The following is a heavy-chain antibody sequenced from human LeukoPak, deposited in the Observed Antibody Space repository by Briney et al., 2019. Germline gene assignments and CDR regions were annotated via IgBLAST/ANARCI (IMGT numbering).Heavy chain of an antibody. CDR1: GGSISSSSYY. CDR3: ARTWIQLYNWFDP. V-gene: IGHV4-39*01. CDR2: SYYSGST. D-gene: IGHD5-18*01. J-gene: IGHJ5*02. Sequence: PSETLSLTCTVSGGSISSSSYYWGWIRQPPGKGLEWIGSSYYSGSTYYNPSLKSRVTISVDTSKNQFSLKLSSVTAADTAVYYCARTWIQLYNWFDPWGQGTLVTVSS.